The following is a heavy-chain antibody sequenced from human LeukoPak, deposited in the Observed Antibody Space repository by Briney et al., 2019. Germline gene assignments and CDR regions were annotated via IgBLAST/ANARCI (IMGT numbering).Heavy chain of an antibody. V-gene: IGHV3-21*01. CDR2: ISSSSSYI. D-gene: IGHD3-10*01. CDR3: ARPDGDYYYGSGSYFHY. J-gene: IGHJ4*02. CDR1: GFIFSSYS. Sequence: GGSLRLSCAASGFIFSSYSMNWVRQAPGKGLEWVSSISSSSSYILYADSVKGRFTISRDNAKNSLYLQMNSLRAEDTAVYYCARPDGDYYYGSGSYFHYWGQGTLVTVSS.